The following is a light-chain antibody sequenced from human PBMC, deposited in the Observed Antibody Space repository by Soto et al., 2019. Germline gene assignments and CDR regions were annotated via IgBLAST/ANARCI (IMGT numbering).Light chain of an antibody. Sequence: QSVLTQPPSVSGAPGQRVTISCTGSSSNIGAGYDVHWYQQLPGTAPKLLIYGNSNRPSGVPDRFSGSKPGTSASLAITGLQAEDEADYYCQSYDSSLRLRVFGGGTKVTVL. CDR3: QSYDSSLRLRV. CDR1: SSNIGAGYD. J-gene: IGLJ2*01. CDR2: GNS. V-gene: IGLV1-40*01.